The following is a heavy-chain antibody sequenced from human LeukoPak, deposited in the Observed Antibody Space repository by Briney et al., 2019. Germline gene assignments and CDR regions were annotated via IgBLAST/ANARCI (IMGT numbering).Heavy chain of an antibody. CDR3: ARHRYDWNYFDY. CDR1: GYSISSGYY. Sequence: PSETLSLTCTVSGYSISSGYYWGWIRQPPGKGLEGIGSIYHSGSTYYNPSLKSRVTISVDTSKNQFALNLISVTAAATAVYYCARHRYDWNYFDYWGQGTLVTVSS. CDR2: IYHSGST. D-gene: IGHD1-20*01. V-gene: IGHV4-38-2*02. J-gene: IGHJ4*02.